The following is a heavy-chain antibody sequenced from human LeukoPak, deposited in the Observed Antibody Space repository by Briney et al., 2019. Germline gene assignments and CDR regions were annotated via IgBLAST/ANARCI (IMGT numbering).Heavy chain of an antibody. J-gene: IGHJ4*02. Sequence: GGSLRLSCAASGFTFSSYAMSWVRQAPGKGLEWVSDISGSGGSTYYADSVKGRFTISRDNSKNTLYLQTNSLRAEDTAVYYCAKKGDGSGSYPFDYWGQGTLVTVSS. D-gene: IGHD3-10*01. CDR3: AKKGDGSGSYPFDY. CDR2: ISGSGGST. CDR1: GFTFSSYA. V-gene: IGHV3-23*01.